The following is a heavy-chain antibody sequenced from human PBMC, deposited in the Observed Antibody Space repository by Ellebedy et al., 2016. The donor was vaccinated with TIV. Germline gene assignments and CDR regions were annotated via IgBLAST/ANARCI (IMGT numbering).Heavy chain of an antibody. CDR3: ARDEYNISWFKY. V-gene: IGHV4-38-2*02. D-gene: IGHD6-13*01. Sequence: ESLKISCAASGFTFSDYHMSSIRQPPGKGLEWIGTMSYSGSTYYNPSLKSRVTISVDTSKNQFSLKLSSVTAADAAVYYCARDEYNISWFKYWGQGTLVTVSS. CDR2: MSYSGST. CDR1: GFTFSDYH. J-gene: IGHJ4*02.